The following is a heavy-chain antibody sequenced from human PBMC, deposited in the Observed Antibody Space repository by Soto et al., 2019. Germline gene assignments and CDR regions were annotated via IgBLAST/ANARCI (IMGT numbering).Heavy chain of an antibody. V-gene: IGHV5-10-1*01. J-gene: IGHJ6*02. CDR3: ARLAAAGHHYYSAMDV. Sequence: PGESLKISCKGSGYSFTNYWISWVRQMPGKGLEWMGRVDPSDSYPNYSPSFQGHVTMSVDKSISTAFLQWTNVKASDTGVYYCARLAAAGHHYYSAMDVWGQGTTVTVSS. D-gene: IGHD6-13*01. CDR2: VDPSDSYP. CDR1: GYSFTNYW.